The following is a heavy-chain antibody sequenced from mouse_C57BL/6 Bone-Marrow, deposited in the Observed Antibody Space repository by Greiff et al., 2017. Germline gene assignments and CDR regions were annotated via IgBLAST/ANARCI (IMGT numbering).Heavy chain of an antibody. CDR1: GYTFTSYT. CDR3: ARRGITTVNYFDY. CDR2: INPSSGYT. D-gene: IGHD1-1*01. J-gene: IGHJ2*01. Sequence: VQLQQSGAELARPGASVKMSCKASGYTFTSYTMHWVKQRPGQGLAWIGYINPSSGYTKYNQKFKDKATLTADKSSSTAYMQLSSLTSEDSAVYYCARRGITTVNYFDYWGQGTTLTVSS. V-gene: IGHV1-4*01.